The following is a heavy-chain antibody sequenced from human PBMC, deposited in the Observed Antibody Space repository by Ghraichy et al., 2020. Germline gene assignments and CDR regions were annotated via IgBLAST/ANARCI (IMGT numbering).Heavy chain of an antibody. V-gene: IGHV4-61*01. CDR2: IYYSGST. CDR3: AREGAYGSGSHNWFDP. Sequence: SETLSLTCTVSGGSVSSGSYYWSWIRQPPGKGLEWIGYIYYSGSTNSNPSHKSRVTISVNTSKNQFSLKLSSVTAADTAVYYCAREGAYGSGSHNWFDPWGQGTLVTVSS. J-gene: IGHJ5*02. D-gene: IGHD3-10*01. CDR1: GGSVSSGSYY.